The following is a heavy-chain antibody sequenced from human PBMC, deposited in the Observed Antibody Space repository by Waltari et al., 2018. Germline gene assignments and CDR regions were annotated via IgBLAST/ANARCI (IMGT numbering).Heavy chain of an antibody. Sequence: QVQLQESGPGLVKPSETLSLTCTVPGGSTSSYSRSYIPQSAEKGLEWIGRIHSSGSTNYSPSLESRATLSVDMSKKQFSLKLTSVTAADTAVYYCARDQRNSYSSSSSYYYEMDVWGQGTTVTVSS. J-gene: IGHJ6*01. CDR2: IHSSGST. D-gene: IGHD6-6*01. V-gene: IGHV4-4*07. CDR3: ARDQRNSYSSSSSYYYEMDV. CDR1: GGSTSSYS.